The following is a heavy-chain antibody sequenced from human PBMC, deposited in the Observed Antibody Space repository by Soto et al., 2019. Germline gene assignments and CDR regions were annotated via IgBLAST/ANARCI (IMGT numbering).Heavy chain of an antibody. CDR1: GYTFTSYG. V-gene: IGHV1-18*01. CDR2: ISAYNGNT. J-gene: IGHJ4*02. D-gene: IGHD6-19*01. CDR3: AMKVPGNRPFDH. Sequence: ASVKVSCKASGYTFTSYGISWVRQAPGQGLEWMGWISAYNGNTNYAQKLQGRVTMTTDTSTSTAYMELRSLRADDTAVYYCAMKVPGNRPFDHWGQGTLVTVSS.